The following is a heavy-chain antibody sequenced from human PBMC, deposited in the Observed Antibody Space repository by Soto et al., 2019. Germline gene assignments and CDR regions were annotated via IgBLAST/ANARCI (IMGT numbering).Heavy chain of an antibody. V-gene: IGHV4-34*01. CDR1: GGSFSGYY. D-gene: IGHD3-3*01. CDR2: INHSGST. J-gene: IGHJ4*02. CDR3: ARASHYDFWSGYSSFDY. Sequence: LSLTCAVYGGSFSGYYWSWIRQPPGKGLEWIGEINHSGSTNYNPSLKSRVTISVDTSKNQFSLKLSSVTAADTAVYYCARASHYDFWSGYSSFDYWGQGTLVTVSS.